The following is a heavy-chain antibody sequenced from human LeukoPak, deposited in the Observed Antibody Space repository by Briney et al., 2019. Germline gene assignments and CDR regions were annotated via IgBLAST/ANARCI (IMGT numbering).Heavy chain of an antibody. Sequence: SETLSLTCTVSGGSISSYYWSWIRQPPGKGLEWIGYIYYSGSTNYNPSLKSRVTISVDTSKNQFSLKLSSVTAADTAVYYCARDFTDAFDIWGQGTLVTVSS. CDR2: IYYSGST. V-gene: IGHV4-59*01. CDR1: GGSISSYY. J-gene: IGHJ3*02. CDR3: ARDFTDAFDI.